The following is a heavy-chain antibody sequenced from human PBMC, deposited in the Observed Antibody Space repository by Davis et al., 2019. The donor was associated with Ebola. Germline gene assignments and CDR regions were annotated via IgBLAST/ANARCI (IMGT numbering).Heavy chain of an antibody. CDR1: GGSISSYY. CDR2: IYYSGSN. CDR3: ARVNYYDSSHRD. D-gene: IGHD3-22*01. Sequence: MPGGSLRLSCTVSGGSISSYYWSWIRQPPGKGLEWIGYIYYSGSNNYNPSLKSRVTISVDTSKNQFSLKLSSVTAADTAVYYCARVNYYDSSHRDWGQGTLVTVSS. V-gene: IGHV4-59*01. J-gene: IGHJ4*02.